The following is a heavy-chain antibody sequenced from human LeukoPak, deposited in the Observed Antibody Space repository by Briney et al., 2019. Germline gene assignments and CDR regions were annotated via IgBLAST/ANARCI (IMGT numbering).Heavy chain of an antibody. D-gene: IGHD1-26*01. CDR1: GFTFDDYA. J-gene: IGHJ6*02. Sequence: GRSLRLSCAASGFTFDDYAMHWVRQAPGKGLEWVSGISWNSGSIGYADSVKGRFTISRDNAKNSLYLQMNSLRAEDTALYYCAKDTRTPRAYYGMDVWDQGTTVTVSS. CDR2: ISWNSGSI. CDR3: AKDTRTPRAYYGMDV. V-gene: IGHV3-9*01.